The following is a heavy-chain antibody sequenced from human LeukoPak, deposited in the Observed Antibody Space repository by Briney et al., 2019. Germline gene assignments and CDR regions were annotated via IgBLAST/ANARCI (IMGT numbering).Heavy chain of an antibody. CDR1: GFTFSSYS. CDR3: ARVSRAAAGTEQGYFDY. D-gene: IGHD6-13*01. V-gene: IGHV3-21*01. CDR2: ISSSSSYI. J-gene: IGHJ4*02. Sequence: KSGGSLRLSCAASGFTFSSYSMIWVRQAPGKGLECVSSISSSSSYIYYADSVKGRFTISRDNAKNSLYLQMNSLRAEDTAVYYCARVSRAAAGTEQGYFDYWGQGTLVTVSS.